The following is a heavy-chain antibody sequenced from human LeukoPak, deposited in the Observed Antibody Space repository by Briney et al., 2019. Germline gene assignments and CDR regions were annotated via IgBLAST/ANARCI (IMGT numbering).Heavy chain of an antibody. CDR3: ARARDYGAMYYFDY. D-gene: IGHD4-17*01. CDR2: TYYRCKWYN. Sequence: SQTLSLTCAVSGDSVSGNSVAWNWIRQSPSRGLEWLGRTYYRCKWYNDYAVSVKSRLTINPDTSKNQFSLQLNSVTPEDAAVYYCARARDYGAMYYFDYWGQGTPVTVSS. J-gene: IGHJ4*02. CDR1: GDSVSGNSVA. V-gene: IGHV6-1*01.